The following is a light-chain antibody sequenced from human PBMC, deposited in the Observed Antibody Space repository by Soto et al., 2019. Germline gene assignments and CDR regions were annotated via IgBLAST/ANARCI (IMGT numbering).Light chain of an antibody. CDR2: GAS. Sequence: EIVMAQSPATLSVSPGERATLSCRASQSVSSNLAWYQQKRGQAPRLLVYGASTRATGIPARFSGSGSGTEFTLTIGSLQSEDFVVYYCQQYSNWPPTFGQGTKVDIK. CDR1: QSVSSN. J-gene: IGKJ1*01. CDR3: QQYSNWPPT. V-gene: IGKV3-15*01.